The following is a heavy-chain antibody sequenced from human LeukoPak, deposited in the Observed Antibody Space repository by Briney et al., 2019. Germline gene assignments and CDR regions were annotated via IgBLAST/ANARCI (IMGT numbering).Heavy chain of an antibody. D-gene: IGHD3-16*02. CDR3: ANGDPELSLLRGPFDY. CDR2: IKQDGSEK. J-gene: IGHJ4*02. V-gene: IGHV3-7*03. CDR1: GFTFSSYW. Sequence: GGSLRLSCAASGFTFSSYWMSWVRQAPGKGLEWVANIKQDGSEKYYVDSVKGRFTISRDNAKNSLYLQMNSLRAEDTAVYYCANGDPELSLLRGPFDYWGQGTLVTVSS.